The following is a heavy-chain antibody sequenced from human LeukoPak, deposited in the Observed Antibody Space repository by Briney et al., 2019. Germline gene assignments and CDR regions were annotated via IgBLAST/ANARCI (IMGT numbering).Heavy chain of an antibody. Sequence: ASVKVSCKASGYTFTGYCMHWVRQAPGQGLEWMGRINPNSGGTNYAQKFQGRVTMTRDTSISTAYMELSRLRSDDTAVYYCARGTDFGATSKLDYWGQGTLVTVSS. V-gene: IGHV1-2*06. J-gene: IGHJ4*02. D-gene: IGHD1-26*01. CDR2: INPNSGGT. CDR3: ARGTDFGATSKLDY. CDR1: GYTFTGYC.